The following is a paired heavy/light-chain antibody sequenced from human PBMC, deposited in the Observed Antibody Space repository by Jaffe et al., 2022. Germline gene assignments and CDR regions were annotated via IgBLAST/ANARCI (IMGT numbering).Light chain of an antibody. Sequence: DIVMTQSPDSLAVSLGERATINCKSSQSVLYSSNNKNYLAWYQQKPGQPPKLLIYWASTRESGVPDRFSGSGSGTDFTLTISSLQAEDVAVYYCQQYYSTPPTFGPGTKVDIK. V-gene: IGKV4-1*01. CDR3: QQYYSTPPT. J-gene: IGKJ3*01. CDR2: WAS. CDR1: QSVLYSSNNKNY.
Heavy chain of an antibody. D-gene: IGHD2-8*02. V-gene: IGHV3-11*01. J-gene: IGHJ2*01. Sequence: QVQLVESGGGLVKPGGSLRLSCAASGFTFSDYYMSWIRQAPGKGLEWVSYISSSGSTIYYADSVKGRFTISRDNAKNSLYLQMNSLRAEDTAVYYCAREGVDCTGGVCPSYERFWGGSYWYFDLWGRGTLVTVSS. CDR1: GFTFSDYY. CDR3: AREGVDCTGGVCPSYERFWGGSYWYFDL. CDR2: ISSSGSTI.